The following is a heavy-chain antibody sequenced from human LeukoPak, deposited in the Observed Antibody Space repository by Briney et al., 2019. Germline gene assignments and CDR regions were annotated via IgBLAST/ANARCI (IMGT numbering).Heavy chain of an antibody. CDR3: AKESIDAFDI. J-gene: IGHJ3*02. Sequence: PGGSLRLSCAASGFTFSSYAMSWVRQAPGKGLEWVSGISSSGGSTYYADSVKGRFTISRDNSKNTLYLQVNSLRAEDTAVYYCAKESIDAFDIWGQGTMVTVSS. V-gene: IGHV3-23*01. CDR1: GFTFSSYA. CDR2: ISSSGGST.